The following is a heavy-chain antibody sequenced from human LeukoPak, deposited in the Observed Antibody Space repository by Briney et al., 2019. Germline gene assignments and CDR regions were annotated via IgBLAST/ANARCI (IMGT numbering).Heavy chain of an antibody. D-gene: IGHD2-15*01. CDR2: IIPIFGTA. V-gene: IGHV1-69*05. CDR3: ARVWCSGGSCEYYSDY. Sequence: SVKVSCKASGGTFSSYAISWVRQAPGQGLEWMGGIIPIFGTANYAQKFQGRVTITTDESTSTAYMELSSLRSEDTAVYYCARVWCSGGSCEYYSDYWGQGTLVTVSS. J-gene: IGHJ4*02. CDR1: GGTFSSYA.